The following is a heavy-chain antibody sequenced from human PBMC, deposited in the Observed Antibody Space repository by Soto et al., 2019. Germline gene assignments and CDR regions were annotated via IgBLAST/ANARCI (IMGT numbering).Heavy chain of an antibody. CDR2: ISAYNGNT. J-gene: IGHJ6*02. CDR3: ARGWIQLWFNYYYYGMDV. D-gene: IGHD5-18*01. Sequence: ASVKVSCKASGYTFTSYGISWVRQAPGQGLEWMGWISAYNGNTNYAQKLQGRVTMTTDTSTSTAYMELRSLRSDDTAVYYCARGWIQLWFNYYYYGMDVWGQGTTVTV. V-gene: IGHV1-18*01. CDR1: GYTFTSYG.